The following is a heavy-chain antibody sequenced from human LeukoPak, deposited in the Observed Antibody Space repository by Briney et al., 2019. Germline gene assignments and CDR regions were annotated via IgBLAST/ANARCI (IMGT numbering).Heavy chain of an antibody. J-gene: IGHJ4*02. CDR1: GFTFSSYG. D-gene: IGHD6-19*01. Sequence: GGTLRLSCAASGFTFSSYGMSWVRQAPGKGLEWVSTISGSGSVTWNADSVKGRFTISRDNSKNTLYLQMNSLRAEDTAVYYCAKDRHSSGWSIHYFDYWDQGTLVTVSS. V-gene: IGHV3-23*01. CDR3: AKDRHSSGWSIHYFDY. CDR2: ISGSGSVT.